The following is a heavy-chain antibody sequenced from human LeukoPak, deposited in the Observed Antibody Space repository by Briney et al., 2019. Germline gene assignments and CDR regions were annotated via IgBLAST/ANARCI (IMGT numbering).Heavy chain of an antibody. Sequence: ASVKVSCKASGYTFTSYDINWVRQATGQGLEWMGWINSNSGNTGYAEKVQGRVTMTTDTSTSTAYMELRSLRSDDTAVYYCARAHPANIPPGYGDHGPWGYYSMDVWGKGTTVTVPS. CDR2: INSNSGNT. J-gene: IGHJ6*03. CDR1: GYTFTSYD. V-gene: IGHV1-8*01. D-gene: IGHD4-17*01. CDR3: ARAHPANIPPGYGDHGPWGYYSMDV.